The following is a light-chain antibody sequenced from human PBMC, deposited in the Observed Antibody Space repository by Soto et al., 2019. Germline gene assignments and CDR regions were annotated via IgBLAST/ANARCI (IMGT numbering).Light chain of an antibody. CDR2: GVS. Sequence: EIVMTQSPATLSVSPGERATLSCRARQSVDSNLAWYHQKPGQAPRLLLYGVSTRATGIPARFSGSGSGTEFTLTITEVESEDFAFYYCQQYNNWPPCTFGQGTKLEIK. CDR1: QSVDSN. V-gene: IGKV3-15*01. J-gene: IGKJ2*02. CDR3: QQYNNWPPCT.